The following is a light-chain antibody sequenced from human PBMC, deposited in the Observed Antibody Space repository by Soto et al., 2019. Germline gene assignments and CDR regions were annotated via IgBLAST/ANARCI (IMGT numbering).Light chain of an antibody. CDR3: PTWGTGSAIVV. V-gene: IGLV4-69*01. Sequence: QPVLTQSPSASASLGASVKLTCTLSRGHSNYAIAWHQQQPEKGPRYLMKVNSGGSHIKGDGIPDRFSGSSSGAERYLFISSRQSEDEADYYCPTWGTGSAIVVFGGGTQLTVL. CDR1: RGHSNYA. J-gene: IGLJ7*01. CDR2: VNSGGSH.